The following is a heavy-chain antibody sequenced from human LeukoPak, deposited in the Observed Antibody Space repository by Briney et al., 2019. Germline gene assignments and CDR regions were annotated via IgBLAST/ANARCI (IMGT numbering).Heavy chain of an antibody. CDR3: ARDSYGDFDYLDV. CDR1: GGAISRNY. D-gene: IGHD4-17*01. Sequence: TASEKLFLICTVSGGAISRNYCSWARRPPGLGLEWLEYIYYSGSTNYNPSLKSRVAISIDTSKKQFSLKLSSVTAADTAVYYCARDSYGDFDYLDVWGKGTTVTVSS. J-gene: IGHJ6*03. CDR2: IYYSGST. V-gene: IGHV4-59*01.